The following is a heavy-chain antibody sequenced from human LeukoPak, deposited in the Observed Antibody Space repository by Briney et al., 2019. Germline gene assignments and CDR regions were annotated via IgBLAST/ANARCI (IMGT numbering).Heavy chain of an antibody. CDR1: GFTFDDYA. CDR3: AKGDGSGSYYKVPSFDY. D-gene: IGHD3-10*01. J-gene: IGHJ4*02. CDR2: ISWNSGSI. V-gene: IGHV3-9*01. Sequence: PGRSLRLSCAASGFTFDDYAMHWVRQAPGKGLEWVSGISWNSGSIGYADPVKGRFTISRDNAKNSLYLQMNSLRAEDTALYYCAKGDGSGSYYKVPSFDYWGQGTLVTVSS.